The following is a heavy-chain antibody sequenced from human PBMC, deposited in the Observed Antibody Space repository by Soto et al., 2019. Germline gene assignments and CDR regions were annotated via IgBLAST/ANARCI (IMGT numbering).Heavy chain of an antibody. CDR3: AKDRREMDDAFDI. CDR1: GFTFDDYA. Sequence: EVQLVESGGGLVQPGRSLRLSCAASGFTFDDYAVHWVRQAPGKGLEWVSGISWNSGSIGYADSVKGRFTISRDNAKNSLYLQMNSLRAEDTALYYCAKDRREMDDAFDIWGQGTMVTVSS. CDR2: ISWNSGSI. V-gene: IGHV3-9*01. J-gene: IGHJ3*02.